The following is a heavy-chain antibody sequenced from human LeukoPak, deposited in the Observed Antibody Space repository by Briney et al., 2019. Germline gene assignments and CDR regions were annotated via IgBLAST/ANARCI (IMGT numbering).Heavy chain of an antibody. J-gene: IGHJ6*03. CDR3: ARGARSDYGSGRGWYYYYMDV. Sequence: SETLSLTCAVYGGSFSGYYWSWIRQPPGKGLEWIGEINHSGSTNYNPSLKSRVTISVDTSKNQFSLKLSSVTAADTAVYYCARGARSDYGSGRGWYYYYMDVWGKGTTVTVSS. CDR2: INHSGST. D-gene: IGHD3-10*01. CDR1: GGSFSGYY. V-gene: IGHV4-34*01.